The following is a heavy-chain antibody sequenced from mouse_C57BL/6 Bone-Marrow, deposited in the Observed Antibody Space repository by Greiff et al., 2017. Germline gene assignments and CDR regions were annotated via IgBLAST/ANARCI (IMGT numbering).Heavy chain of an antibody. CDR1: GYTFTSYD. D-gene: IGHD2-4*01. Sequence: QVQLQQSGPELVKPGASVKLSCKASGYTFTSYDINWVKQRPGQGLEWIGWIYPRDGSTKYNEKFKGKATLTVDTSSSTAYLGLHSLTSEDSAVYFCARQGLRSWFAYWGQGTLVTVSA. J-gene: IGHJ3*01. CDR2: IYPRDGST. CDR3: ARQGLRSWFAY. V-gene: IGHV1-85*01.